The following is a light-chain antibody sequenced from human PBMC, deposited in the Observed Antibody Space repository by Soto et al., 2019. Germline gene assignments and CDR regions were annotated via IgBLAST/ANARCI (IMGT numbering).Light chain of an antibody. CDR2: DVT. J-gene: IGLJ2*01. Sequence: QSALTQPASVSGSPGQSITISCTGTSSDVGGYNYVSWYQQHPGKAPQLIIYDVTNRPSWVSKRFSGSKSGNTASLTISGLQAEDEADYYCSSYTSSSTYVVFGGGTKLTVL. V-gene: IGLV2-14*03. CDR1: SSDVGGYNY. CDR3: SSYTSSSTYVV.